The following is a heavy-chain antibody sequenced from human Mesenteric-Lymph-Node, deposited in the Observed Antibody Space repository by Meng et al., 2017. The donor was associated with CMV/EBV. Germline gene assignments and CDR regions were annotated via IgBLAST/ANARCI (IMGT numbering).Heavy chain of an antibody. CDR2: ISWNSGSI. CDR3: AKGSYYYDSSGYLDP. D-gene: IGHD3-22*01. J-gene: IGHJ5*02. Sequence: SLKISCAASGFTFSSYWMHWVRQAPGKGLEWVSGISWNSGSIGYADSVKGRFTISRDNAKNSLYLQMNSLRAEDMALYYCAKGSYYYDSSGYLDPWGQGTLVTVSS. V-gene: IGHV3-9*03. CDR1: GFTFSSYW.